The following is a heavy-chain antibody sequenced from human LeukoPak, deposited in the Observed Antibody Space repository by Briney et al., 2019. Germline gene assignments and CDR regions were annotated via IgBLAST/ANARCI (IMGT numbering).Heavy chain of an antibody. J-gene: IGHJ5*02. CDR3: ARASYDSSGYYPFDP. CDR1: GFTFSSYW. Sequence: GGSLRLSCAASGFTFSSYWMHWVRQAPGKGLVWVSRINSDGSSTSYADSVKGRFTISRDNAKNMLYLQMNSLRAEDTAVYYCARASYDSSGYYPFDPWGQGTLVTVSS. CDR2: INSDGSST. V-gene: IGHV3-74*01. D-gene: IGHD3-22*01.